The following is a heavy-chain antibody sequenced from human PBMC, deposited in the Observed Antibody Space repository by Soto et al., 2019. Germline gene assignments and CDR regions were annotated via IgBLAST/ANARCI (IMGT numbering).Heavy chain of an antibody. CDR3: ARGTGGYEKPCWFDP. CDR2: IIPIFGTA. CDR1: GGTFSSYA. Sequence: QVQLVQSGAEVKKPGSSVKVSCKASGGTFSSYAISWVRQAPGQGLEWMGGIIPIFGTANYAQKLQGRVTITAEEPTSTAYMELSSRRSEDSAVYYCARGTGGYEKPCWFDPWGQGTLVNVSS. V-gene: IGHV1-69*01. J-gene: IGHJ5*02. D-gene: IGHD5-12*01.